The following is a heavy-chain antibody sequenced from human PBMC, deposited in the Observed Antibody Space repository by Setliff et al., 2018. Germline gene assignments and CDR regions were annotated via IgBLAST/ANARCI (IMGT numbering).Heavy chain of an antibody. CDR1: GGSVSNSGFF. V-gene: IGHV4-39*01. J-gene: IGHJ5*02. Sequence: SETLSLTCTVSGGSVSNSGFFWGWLRQAPGKGLEWIGNIYDSGSSNYNASLKSRLIITRDTSKNRISLKLTSVTAADTAVYYCGRGFSRIEGWGNWFDPWGQGILVTVSS. D-gene: IGHD2-15*01. CDR2: IYDSGSS. CDR3: GRGFSRIEGWGNWFDP.